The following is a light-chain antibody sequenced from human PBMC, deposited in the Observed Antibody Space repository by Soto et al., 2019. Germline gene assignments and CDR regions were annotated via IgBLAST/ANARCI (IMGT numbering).Light chain of an antibody. Sequence: EIVGTQSPAPLSVSPGERATLSCRASQSVSSNLAWYQQKPGQAPRLLIFGASSRATGIPDRFSGRGSGTDFTLTITRLEPEDFAVYYCQQYGNAPPDTFGQGTRLEIK. J-gene: IGKJ5*01. CDR3: QQYGNAPPDT. CDR2: GAS. CDR1: QSVSSN. V-gene: IGKV3-20*01.